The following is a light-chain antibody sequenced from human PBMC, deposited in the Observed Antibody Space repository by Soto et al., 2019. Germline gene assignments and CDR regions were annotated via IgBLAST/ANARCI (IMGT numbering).Light chain of an antibody. V-gene: IGKV1-12*01. Sequence: DIQMTQSPSSVSASVGDRVTITCRASQDINGWLAWYQQKPGKAPKLLIYAASNLQTGVPLRFSGSGSGTDVTLTISTLQPEECATDYCQQADSFPWTVGQGTKVEI. CDR3: QQADSFPWT. J-gene: IGKJ1*01. CDR2: AAS. CDR1: QDINGW.